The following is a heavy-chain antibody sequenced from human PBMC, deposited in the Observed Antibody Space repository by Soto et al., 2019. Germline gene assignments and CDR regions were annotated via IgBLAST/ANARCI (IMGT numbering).Heavy chain of an antibody. CDR1: GGSISSYY. CDR2: IYYSGST. CDR3: AGGPYGSGSYGFDY. Sequence: SETLSLTCTVSGGSISSYYWSWIRQPPGKGLEWIGYIYYSGSTNYNPSLKSRVTISVDTSKNQFSLKLSSVTAADTAVYYCAGGPYGSGSYGFDYWGQGTLVTVSS. J-gene: IGHJ4*02. D-gene: IGHD3-10*01. V-gene: IGHV4-59*01.